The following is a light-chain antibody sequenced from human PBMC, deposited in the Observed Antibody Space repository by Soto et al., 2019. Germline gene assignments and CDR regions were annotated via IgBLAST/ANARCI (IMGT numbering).Light chain of an antibody. J-gene: IGKJ3*01. CDR3: QRYNSVPNT. V-gene: IGKV1-27*01. CDR1: QGISSY. Sequence: EIQMTQSPSSLSASVGDRVTITCRASQGISSYLAWYQQKPGKVPKLLIYGASTLHSGVPSRFSGSGSGTDFTLTISSLQPEDVATYYCQRYNSVPNTFGPGTKVDIK. CDR2: GAS.